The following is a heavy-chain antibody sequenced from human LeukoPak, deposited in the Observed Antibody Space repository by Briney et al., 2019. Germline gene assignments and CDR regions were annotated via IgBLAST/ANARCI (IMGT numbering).Heavy chain of an antibody. Sequence: PGGSLRLSCAASGFTFSSYWMSWFRQAPGKGLGWVANIKQDGSQKFSVDSVKGRFTISRDNAKNSLYLQMNSLRVEDTAVYYCARDWFDGDDDRFDYWGQGTLVTVSS. D-gene: IGHD4-17*01. J-gene: IGHJ4*02. V-gene: IGHV3-7*03. CDR2: IKQDGSQK. CDR1: GFTFSSYW. CDR3: ARDWFDGDDDRFDY.